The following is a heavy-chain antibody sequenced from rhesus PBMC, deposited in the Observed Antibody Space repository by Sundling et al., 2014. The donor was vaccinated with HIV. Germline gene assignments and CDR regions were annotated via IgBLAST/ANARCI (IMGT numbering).Heavy chain of an antibody. CDR3: ARAGSIFFYGLDS. D-gene: IGHD1-44*01. Sequence: EVQLGESGGGLVQPGGSLRLSCEASGFTFSSHEMHWVRQAPGKRLESVSVIGGDSTYTYYADSVKGRFIVSRDNAKKSLSLQMNSLRAEDTAVYYCARAGSIFFYGLDSWGQGVVVTVSS. CDR1: GFTFSSHE. J-gene: IGHJ6*01. CDR2: IGGDSTYT. V-gene: IGHV3-115*02.